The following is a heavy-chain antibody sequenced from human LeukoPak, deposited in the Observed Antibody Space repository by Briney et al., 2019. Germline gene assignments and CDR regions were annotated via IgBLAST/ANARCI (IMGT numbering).Heavy chain of an antibody. CDR2: ISGSGGST. J-gene: IGHJ3*02. CDR3: ASPKRDVWFGELSAFDI. CDR1: GFTFSSYA. V-gene: IGHV3-23*01. D-gene: IGHD3-10*01. Sequence: GGSLRLSCAASGFTFSSYAMSWVRQAPGKGLEWVSAISGSGGSTYYADSVKGRFTISRDNSKDTLYLQMNSLRDEDTAVYYCASPKRDVWFGELSAFDIWGQGTMVTVSS.